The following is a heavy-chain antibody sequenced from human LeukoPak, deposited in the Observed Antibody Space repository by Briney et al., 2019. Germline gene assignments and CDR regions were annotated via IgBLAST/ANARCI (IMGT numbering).Heavy chain of an antibody. CDR2: INHSGST. J-gene: IGHJ6*03. CDR1: GGSFSGYY. Sequence: NPSETLSLTCAVYGGSFSGYYWSWIRQPPGKGLEWIGEINHSGSTNYNPSLKSRVTISVDTSKNQFSLKLSSVTAADTAVYYCASRTYYYGSGSPYYYYMDVWGKGTTVTMSS. V-gene: IGHV4-34*01. CDR3: ASRTYYYGSGSPYYYYMDV. D-gene: IGHD3-10*01.